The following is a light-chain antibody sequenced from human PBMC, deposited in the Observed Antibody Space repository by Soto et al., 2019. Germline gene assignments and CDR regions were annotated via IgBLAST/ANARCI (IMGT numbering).Light chain of an antibody. CDR2: AAS. Sequence: DIKMTQSPSSLSASVGDRVTITCRASQSIITYLNWYQQKAGLAPKLLIYAASSLQSGVPARFSGSGSGTDSTLTISSLQPEDFATYYCQQTYSTPPTFGQGIKVDIK. J-gene: IGKJ1*01. CDR3: QQTYSTPPT. V-gene: IGKV1-39*01. CDR1: QSIITY.